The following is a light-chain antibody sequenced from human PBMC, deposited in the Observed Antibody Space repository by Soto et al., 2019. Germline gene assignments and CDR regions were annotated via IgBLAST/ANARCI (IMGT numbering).Light chain of an antibody. Sequence: EIVLTQSPDTLSLSPGERATLSCRASQSVRSSLAWYQQKPGQAPRLLIYDASNRATGIPARFSGSGSGTDFTLTISSLEPEVFAVYYCQQRNNWPPEVTFGPGTKVDIK. V-gene: IGKV3-11*01. J-gene: IGKJ3*01. CDR1: QSVRSS. CDR3: QQRNNWPPEVT. CDR2: DAS.